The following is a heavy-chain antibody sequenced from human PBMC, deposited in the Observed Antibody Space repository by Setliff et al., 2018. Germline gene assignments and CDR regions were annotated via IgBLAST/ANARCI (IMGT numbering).Heavy chain of an antibody. CDR1: GDSISSRRSY. CDR2: IYTSWST. D-gene: IGHD3-3*01. V-gene: IGHV4-61*09. J-gene: IGHJ6*03. CDR3: ARMSGFQYMDV. Sequence: PSETLSLTCTVSGDSISSRRSYWGWFRQPAGKGLEWIRQIYTSWSTNYNPSLKSRVTISLDTSKNQFSLSLSSVTAADTAVYYCARMSGFQYMDVWGKGTTVTVSS.